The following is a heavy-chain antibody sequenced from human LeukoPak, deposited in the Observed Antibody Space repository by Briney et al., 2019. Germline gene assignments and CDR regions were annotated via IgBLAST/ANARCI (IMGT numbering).Heavy chain of an antibody. CDR1: GFTFGTYA. Sequence: GGSLRLSCAASGFTFGTYAMNWVRQAPGKGLEWVSYISSSSSTIYFPDSVKGRFTISRDNAKKSLYLQMNGLRDEDTAVYYCARDAGSGYFDYWGQGTLVTVSS. CDR3: ARDAGSGYFDY. D-gene: IGHD6-19*01. J-gene: IGHJ4*02. CDR2: ISSSSSTI. V-gene: IGHV3-48*02.